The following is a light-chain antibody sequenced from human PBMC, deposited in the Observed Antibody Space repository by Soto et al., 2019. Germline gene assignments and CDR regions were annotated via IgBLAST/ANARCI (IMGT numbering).Light chain of an antibody. J-gene: IGLJ1*01. Sequence: QSVLTQPASVSGSPGQSITISCTGSSSDIGAYNYVSWFQQYPGKAPKLIISEVSNRPAGVSNRFSGSKSGTAASLTISWLQTEYEADYFCFSFTTDWTHVFGTGTKLTVL. CDR3: FSFTTDWTHV. V-gene: IGLV2-14*01. CDR2: EVS. CDR1: SSDIGAYNY.